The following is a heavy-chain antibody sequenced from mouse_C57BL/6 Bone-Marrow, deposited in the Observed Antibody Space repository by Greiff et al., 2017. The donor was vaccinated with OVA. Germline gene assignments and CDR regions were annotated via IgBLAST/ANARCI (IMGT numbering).Heavy chain of an antibody. V-gene: IGHV1-55*01. J-gene: IGHJ2*01. D-gene: IGHD2-5*01. CDR3: ARRTYYSNYVFDY. CDR1: GYTFTSYW. Sequence: VQLKQPGAELVKPGASVKMSCKASGYTFTSYWITWVKQRPGQGLEWIGDIYPGSGSTNYNEKFKSKATLTVDTSSSTAYMQLSSLTSEDSAVYYCARRTYYSNYVFDYWGQGTTLTVSS. CDR2: IYPGSGST.